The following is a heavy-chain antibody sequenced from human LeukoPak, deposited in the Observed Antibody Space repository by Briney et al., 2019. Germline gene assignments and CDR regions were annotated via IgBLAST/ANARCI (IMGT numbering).Heavy chain of an antibody. CDR1: GGTFSSYA. CDR2: IIPTFGTA. D-gene: IGHD6-19*01. V-gene: IGHV1-69*06. CDR3: ATTSDSSGWYGDAFDI. J-gene: IGHJ3*02. Sequence: SVKVSCKASGGTFSSYAISWVRQAPGQGLEWMGGIIPTFGTANYAQKFQGRVTITADKSTSTAYMELSSLRSEDTAVYYCATTSDSSGWYGDAFDIWGQGTMVTVSS.